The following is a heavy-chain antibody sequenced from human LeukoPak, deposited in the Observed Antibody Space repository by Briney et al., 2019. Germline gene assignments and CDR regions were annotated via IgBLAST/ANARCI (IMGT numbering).Heavy chain of an antibody. Sequence: GGSLRLSCAASGFTFSNYAMSWVRQAPGKGLQWVSAISGSGGTTYYADSVKGRFTISRDNSRNTLYLQMNNLGAEDTAVYYCAKVPVLGDTLYYLDSWGQGTLVTVSS. CDR2: ISGSGGTT. CDR1: GFTFSNYA. J-gene: IGHJ4*02. D-gene: IGHD3-16*01. V-gene: IGHV3-23*01. CDR3: AKVPVLGDTLYYLDS.